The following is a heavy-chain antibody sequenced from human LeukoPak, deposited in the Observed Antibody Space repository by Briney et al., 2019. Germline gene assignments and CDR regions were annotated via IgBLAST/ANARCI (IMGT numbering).Heavy chain of an antibody. D-gene: IGHD1-26*01. V-gene: IGHV4-39*07. CDR1: GDSISSSTYY. CDR2: IYYSGST. CDR3: ARVLRATRLDY. J-gene: IGHJ4*01. Sequence: SETLSLTCTVSGDSISSSTYYWGWIRQPPGKGLEWIGSIYYSGSTYYNPSLKSRVTISVDTSKNQFSLKLSSVTAADTAVYYCARVLRATRLDYWGQGTLVTVSS.